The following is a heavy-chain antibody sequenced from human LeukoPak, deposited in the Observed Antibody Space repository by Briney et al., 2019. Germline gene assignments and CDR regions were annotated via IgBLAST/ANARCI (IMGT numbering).Heavy chain of an antibody. CDR3: ARVPIRGVIAV. V-gene: IGHV3-23*01. D-gene: IGHD3-10*01. Sequence: PGGSLRLSCAASGFTFSSYAMSWVRQAPGKGLEWVSAISGSGDSTYYGDSVKGRFTISRDNSKNTLYLQMNSLRAEDTAVYYCARVPIRGVIAVWGQGTLVTVSS. CDR2: ISGSGDST. CDR1: GFTFSSYA. J-gene: IGHJ4*02.